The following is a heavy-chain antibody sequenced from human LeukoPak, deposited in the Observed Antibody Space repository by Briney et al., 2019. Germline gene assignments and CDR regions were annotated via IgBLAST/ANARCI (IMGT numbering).Heavy chain of an antibody. CDR1: GGSISTSNYY. J-gene: IGHJ4*02. CDR2: IYYRGNT. Sequence: SETLSLTWTVSGGSISTSNYYWAWIRQPPGKGLQWIGSIYYRGNTYYNPSLKSRVTMSVDTSKNQFSLRLTSVTAADTALYYCARDTIPPRNATEQKTGTYYWGQGTLVTVSS. V-gene: IGHV4-39*02. CDR3: ARDTIPPRNATEQKTGTYY. D-gene: IGHD7-27*01.